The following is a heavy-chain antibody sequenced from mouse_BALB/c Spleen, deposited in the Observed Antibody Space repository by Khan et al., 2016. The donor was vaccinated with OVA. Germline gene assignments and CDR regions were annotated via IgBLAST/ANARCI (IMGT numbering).Heavy chain of an antibody. V-gene: IGHV5-17*02. CDR3: ATSDFYGYYFDY. CDR2: ISGDSSTT. D-gene: IGHD1-1*01. J-gene: IGHJ2*01. Sequence: EVELVESGGGLVQPGGSRKLSCTASGFTFSSYGMHWVRQAPEKGLEWVAYISGDSSTTYYADTVKGRFTISRDNPKNTLFLQMTSLMSEDTAGYYCATSDFYGYYFDYWGPGTTLTVSS. CDR1: GFTFSSYG.